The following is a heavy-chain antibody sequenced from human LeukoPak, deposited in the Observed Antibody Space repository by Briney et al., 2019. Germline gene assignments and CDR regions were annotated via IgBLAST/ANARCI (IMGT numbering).Heavy chain of an antibody. CDR1: GFTFSSYG. Sequence: PGGSLRLSCVASGFTFSSYGMHWVRQAPGKGLEWVTFIWYDGSNKYYADSVKGRFTISRDSSKNTLALQMSSLRPDDTAVYYCAKAYSYGYDYRGQGTLVTVSS. J-gene: IGHJ4*02. V-gene: IGHV3-30*02. D-gene: IGHD5-18*01. CDR3: AKAYSYGYDY. CDR2: IWYDGSNK.